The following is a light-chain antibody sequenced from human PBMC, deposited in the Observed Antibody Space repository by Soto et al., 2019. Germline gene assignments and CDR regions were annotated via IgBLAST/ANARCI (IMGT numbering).Light chain of an antibody. CDR3: QRYNNWPPRPH. Sequence: EIVMTQSPATLSVSPGERATLSCRASQSVSSNLAWYQQKPGQAPRLLIYGASTRATGIPARFSGSGSGTEFTLTISSLQSEDFAVYYCQRYNNWPPRPHFGGGTKVEIK. CDR1: QSVSSN. V-gene: IGKV3-15*01. J-gene: IGKJ4*01. CDR2: GAS.